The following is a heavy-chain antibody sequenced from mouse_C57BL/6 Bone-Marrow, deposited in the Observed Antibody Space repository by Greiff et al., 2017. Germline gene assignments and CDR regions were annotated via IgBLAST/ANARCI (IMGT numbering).Heavy chain of an antibody. CDR2: IYPGDGDT. CDR1: GYAFSSSW. J-gene: IGHJ4*01. CDR3: ARHSYDYAMDY. V-gene: IGHV1-82*01. Sequence: VQLQQSGPELVKPGASVKISCKASGYAFSSSWMNWVKQRPGKGLEWIGRIYPGDGDTNYNGKFKGKATLTADKSSSTAYMQRSSLTSEDAAVYFCARHSYDYAMDYWGQGTSVTVSS.